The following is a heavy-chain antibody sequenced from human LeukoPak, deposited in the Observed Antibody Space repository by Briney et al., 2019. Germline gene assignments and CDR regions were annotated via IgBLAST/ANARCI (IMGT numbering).Heavy chain of an antibody. Sequence: SETLSLTCAVSGGSISSGGYSWSWIRQPPGKGLEWIGYIYHSGSTYYNPSLKSRVTISVDRSKNQFSLKLSSVTAADTAVYYCARLSRGFGELFLDYWGQGTLVTVSS. J-gene: IGHJ4*02. CDR3: ARLSRGFGELFLDY. V-gene: IGHV4-30-2*01. D-gene: IGHD3-10*01. CDR2: IYHSGST. CDR1: GGSISSGGYS.